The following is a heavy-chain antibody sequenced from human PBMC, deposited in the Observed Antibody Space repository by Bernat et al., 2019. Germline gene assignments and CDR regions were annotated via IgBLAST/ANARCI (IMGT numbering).Heavy chain of an antibody. CDR3: ARALVAAAEAKAHYYYGMDV. CDR1: GGTISSYY. CDR2: IYYSGST. D-gene: IGHD6-13*01. J-gene: IGHJ6*02. Sequence: QVQLQESGPGLVKPSETLSLTCTVSGGTISSYYWSWIRQPPGKGLEWIGYIYYSGSTNYNPSLKSRVTISVDTSKNQFSLKLSSVTAADTAVYYCARALVAAAEAKAHYYYGMDVWGQGTTVTVSS. V-gene: IGHV4-59*01.